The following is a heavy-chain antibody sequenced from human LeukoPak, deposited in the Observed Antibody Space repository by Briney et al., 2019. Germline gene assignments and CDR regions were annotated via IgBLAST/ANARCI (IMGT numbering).Heavy chain of an antibody. CDR3: AKATPSNYGDYLRGYFDY. J-gene: IGHJ4*02. Sequence: PGQSLRLSCSAYGFTFDDYAMHSVRQAPGEGREWESGVRWNSCSIGYADSVKGRFTISRDNAKNSLYLQMNSLRAEDTALYYCAKATPSNYGDYLRGYFDYWGQGTLVTVSS. CDR1: GFTFDDYA. D-gene: IGHD4-17*01. V-gene: IGHV3-9*01. CDR2: VRWNSCSI.